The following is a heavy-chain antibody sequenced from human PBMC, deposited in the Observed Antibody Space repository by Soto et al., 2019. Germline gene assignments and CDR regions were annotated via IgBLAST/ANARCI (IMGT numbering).Heavy chain of an antibody. CDR2: TSIGGNT. Sequence: GGSLRLSCEASGFPFNTYAMAWFRQVPGMGLEWVSTTSIGGNTDLAGSVRGRFTVSRDNSKNTLYLQMTNLRVEDAAIYFCARDLRPGLIVPTKSGFDPWGQGTRVTVSS. CDR1: GFPFNTYA. V-gene: IGHV3-23*01. J-gene: IGHJ5*02. D-gene: IGHD2-21*01. CDR3: ARDLRPGLIVPTKSGFDP.